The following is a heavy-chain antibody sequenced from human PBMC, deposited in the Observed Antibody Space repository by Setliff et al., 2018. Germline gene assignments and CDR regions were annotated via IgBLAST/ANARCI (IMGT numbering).Heavy chain of an antibody. CDR1: RFTFSSYA. V-gene: IGHV3-30*04. D-gene: IGHD2-21*02. CDR3: ARNWATAQHYYYGMDV. Sequence: PGGSLRLSCAASRFTFSSYAMHWVRQPPGKGLEWVAVISYDGSNKYYADSVKGRFTISRDNSKNTLYLQMNSLRPEDTAVYYCARNWATAQHYYYGMDVWGQGTTVTVSS. J-gene: IGHJ6*02. CDR2: ISYDGSNK.